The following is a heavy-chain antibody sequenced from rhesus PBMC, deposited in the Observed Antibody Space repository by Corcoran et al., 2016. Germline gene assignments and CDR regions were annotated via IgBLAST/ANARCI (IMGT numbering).Heavy chain of an antibody. D-gene: IGHD6-37*01. J-gene: IGHJ4*01. V-gene: IGHV4S9*01. Sequence: QVQLQESGPGLVKASETLSLTCAVSGGSISDIDYGNWIRTPPGKGLEWIGNMYGPSGSTSYNSSLKSRVTISKDTSKNQFSLKVTSVTAADTAVYYCARRRLAGPHFDYWGQGILVTVSS. CDR1: GGSISDIDY. CDR2: MYGPSGST. CDR3: ARRRLAGPHFDY.